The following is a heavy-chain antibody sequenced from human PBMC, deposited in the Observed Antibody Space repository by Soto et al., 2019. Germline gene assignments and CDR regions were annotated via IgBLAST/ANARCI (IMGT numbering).Heavy chain of an antibody. CDR2: IYHSGSA. V-gene: IGHV4-38-2*02. CDR3: ARVTIFEYWFDP. D-gene: IGHD3-3*01. Sequence: SETLSLTCPVSSGSISCGVCWAWIRQPPGKGLEWIGNIYHSGSAHYNPSLKSRVTMSVDTSKNNFSLRLTSVTAADTAVYYCARVTIFEYWFDPWGQGILVTVSS. CDR1: SGSISCGVC. J-gene: IGHJ5*02.